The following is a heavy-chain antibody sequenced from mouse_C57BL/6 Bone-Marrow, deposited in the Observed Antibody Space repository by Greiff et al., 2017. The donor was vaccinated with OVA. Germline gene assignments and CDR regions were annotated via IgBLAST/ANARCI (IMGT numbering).Heavy chain of an antibody. D-gene: IGHD3-3*01. CDR2: INPGSGGT. CDR1: GYAFTNYL. CDR3: AREGRDFDY. V-gene: IGHV1-54*01. J-gene: IGHJ2*01. Sequence: VKLQQSGAELVRPGTSVKVSCKASGYAFTNYLIEWVKQRPGQGLEWIGVINPGSGGTNYNEKFKGKATLTADKSSSTAYMQLSSLTSEDSAVYFCAREGRDFDYWGQGTTLTVSS.